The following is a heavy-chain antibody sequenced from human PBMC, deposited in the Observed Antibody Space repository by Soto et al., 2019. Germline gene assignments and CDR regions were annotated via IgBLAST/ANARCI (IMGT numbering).Heavy chain of an antibody. CDR2: IYWDDDK. D-gene: IGHD3-22*01. CDR1: GFSLSTSGVG. V-gene: IGHV2-5*02. Sequence: QITLKESGPTLVKPTQTHTLNCTFSGFSLSTSGVGVGWIRQPPGKALEWLALIYWDDDKRYSPSLKGRLTITKDTSKNPVVRTMTNMDPVDTATYYCAQARVVITTFSAFDIWGQGTMVTVSS. CDR3: AQARVVITTFSAFDI. J-gene: IGHJ3*02.